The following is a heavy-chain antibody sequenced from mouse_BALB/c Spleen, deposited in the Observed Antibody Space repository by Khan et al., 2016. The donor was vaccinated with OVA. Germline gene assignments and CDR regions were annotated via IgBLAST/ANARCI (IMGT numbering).Heavy chain of an antibody. J-gene: IGHJ2*01. V-gene: IGHV3-1*02. CDR1: GYSITSGYG. Sequence: EVQLQESGPGLVKPSQSLSLTCTVTGYSITSGYGWNWIRQFPGNKLEWMGYIRYSGCTNYNPSLKKRISITRATSKNQFFLQLNSVTTEDTATYYCARTARIKYWGQGTTLTVSS. CDR2: IRYSGCT. CDR3: ARTARIKY. D-gene: IGHD1-2*01.